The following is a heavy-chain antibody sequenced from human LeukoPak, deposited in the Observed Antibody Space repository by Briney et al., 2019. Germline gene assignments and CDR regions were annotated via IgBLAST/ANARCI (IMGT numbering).Heavy chain of an antibody. CDR3: ATALHYYGSGSPQY. J-gene: IGHJ4*02. CDR1: GFTFSSYA. Sequence: GGSLRLSCAASGFTFSSYAMSWVRQAPGKGLEWVSAISGSGGSTYYADSVKGRFAISRDNSKNTLYLQMNSLRAEDTAVYYCATALHYYGSGSPQYWGQGTLVTVSS. V-gene: IGHV3-23*01. D-gene: IGHD3-10*01. CDR2: ISGSGGST.